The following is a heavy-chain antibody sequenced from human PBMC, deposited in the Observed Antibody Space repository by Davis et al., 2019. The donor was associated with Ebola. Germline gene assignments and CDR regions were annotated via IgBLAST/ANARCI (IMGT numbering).Heavy chain of an antibody. J-gene: IGHJ6*02. CDR2: IKEDGSEK. V-gene: IGHV3-7*03. CDR3: ARGSRNMDV. CDR1: GFTFNKYW. Sequence: GESLKISCAASGFTFNKYWMHWVRQAPGKGLEWVAKIKEDGSEKLDVDSVKGRLTISRDNAKDSLYLQMNSLRAEDTAVYYCARGSRNMDVWGQGTTVTVSS.